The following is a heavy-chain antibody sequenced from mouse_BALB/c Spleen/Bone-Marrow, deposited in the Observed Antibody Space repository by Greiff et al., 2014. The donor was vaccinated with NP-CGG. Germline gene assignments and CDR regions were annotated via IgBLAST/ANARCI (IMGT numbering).Heavy chain of an antibody. Sequence: QVQLQQPGAELMKPGASVKISCKATGYTFSSYWIEWVKQRPGHGLEWIGEILPGSGSTNYDEKFKGKAAFTADTSSNTAYMQLSSLTSEDSAAYYCARGYAMDYWGQGTSVTVSS. V-gene: IGHV1-9*01. CDR2: ILPGSGST. CDR3: ARGYAMDY. CDR1: GYTFSSYW. J-gene: IGHJ4*01.